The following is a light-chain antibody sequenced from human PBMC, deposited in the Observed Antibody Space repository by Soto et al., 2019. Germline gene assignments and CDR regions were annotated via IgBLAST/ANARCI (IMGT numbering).Light chain of an antibody. Sequence: DILIIQSPSSLSASVGDRVTITCRAGQDINMYLAWYQQKPGKVPKLLISATSTLQSGVPSRFSGSGSGTDFTLTISSLQPEDVATYYCQKYDGAPLTFGGGTKVEIK. CDR1: QDINMY. CDR3: QKYDGAPLT. J-gene: IGKJ4*01. CDR2: ATS. V-gene: IGKV1-27*01.